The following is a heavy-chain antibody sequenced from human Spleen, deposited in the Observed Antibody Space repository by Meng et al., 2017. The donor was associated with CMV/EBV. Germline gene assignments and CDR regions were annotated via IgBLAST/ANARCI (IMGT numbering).Heavy chain of an antibody. J-gene: IGHJ4*02. D-gene: IGHD5-12*01. CDR1: GFTFSSYS. V-gene: IGHV3-48*04. CDR2: ISTSTSTI. Sequence: ETLSLTCAASGFTFSSYSMNWVRQALGKGLERVSYISTSTSTIYYADSVKGRFTISRDNAKNSLYLQMNSLRAEDTAVYYCARGTITNYWGQGTLVTVS. CDR3: ARGTITNY.